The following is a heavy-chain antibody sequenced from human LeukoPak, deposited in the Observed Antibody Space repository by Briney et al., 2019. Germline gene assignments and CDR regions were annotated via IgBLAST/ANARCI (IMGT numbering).Heavy chain of an antibody. J-gene: IGHJ4*02. CDR1: GFTFDDYA. Sequence: GGSLRLSCAATGFTFDDYAMHWVRQLPGKGLEWVSGISSDGEITGYADSVQGRCTVSRDTAKKSLYLQMNSLRAEDTAVYYCARVGYFAGYYWGQGTLVTVSS. D-gene: IGHD3-9*01. CDR3: ARVGYFAGYY. V-gene: IGHV3-20*04. CDR2: ISSDGEIT.